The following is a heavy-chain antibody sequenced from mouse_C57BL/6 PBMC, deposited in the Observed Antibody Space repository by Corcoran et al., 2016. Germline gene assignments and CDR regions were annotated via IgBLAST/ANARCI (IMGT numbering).Heavy chain of an antibody. Sequence: DVQLQESGPGLVKPSQSLSLTCSVTGYSITSGYYWNWIRQFPGNKLEWMGYISYDGSNNYNPSLKNRISITRDTSKNQFFLKLNSVTTEDTATYYCARDYYYFDSWGQGTTLTVSS. CDR1: GYSITSGYY. CDR3: ARDYYYFDS. J-gene: IGHJ2*01. CDR2: ISYDGSN. D-gene: IGHD1-1*01. V-gene: IGHV3-6*01.